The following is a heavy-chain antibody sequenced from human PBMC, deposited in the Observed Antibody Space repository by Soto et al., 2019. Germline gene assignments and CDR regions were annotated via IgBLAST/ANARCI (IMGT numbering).Heavy chain of an antibody. CDR3: ARSPMWLYISYSSSWYFDY. J-gene: IGHJ4*02. CDR2: IIPIFGTA. CDR1: GGTFSSYA. D-gene: IGHD6-13*01. V-gene: IGHV1-69*13. Sequence: SVKVSCKASGGTFSSYAISWVRQAPGQGLEWMGGIIPIFGTANYAQKFQGRVTITADESTSTAYMELSSLRSEDTAVYYCARSPMWLYISYSSSWYFDYWGQGTLVTVSS.